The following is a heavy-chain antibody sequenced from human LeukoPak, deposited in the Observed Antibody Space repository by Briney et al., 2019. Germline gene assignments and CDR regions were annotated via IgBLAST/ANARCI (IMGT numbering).Heavy chain of an antibody. Sequence: ASVKVSCMAAGYTFTGYYMHWVRLAPAQGLEWMGWINPNSGGTNYAQKYQGRVTMTRDTSISTVYMELSRLRSDDTAVYYCASVAAGTYWFDPWGQGTLVTVSS. V-gene: IGHV1-2*02. D-gene: IGHD6-13*01. J-gene: IGHJ5*02. CDR2: INPNSGGT. CDR3: ASVAAGTYWFDP. CDR1: GYTFTGYY.